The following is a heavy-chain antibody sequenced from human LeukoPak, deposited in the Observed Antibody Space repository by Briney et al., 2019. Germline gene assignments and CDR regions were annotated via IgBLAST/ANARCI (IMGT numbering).Heavy chain of an antibody. V-gene: IGHV3-15*01. Sequence: GGSLRLSCAASGFTFSNAWMSWVRQAPGKGLEWVGRIKSKTDGGTTDYAATVKGRFTISRDDSKNTLYLQMNSLKTEDTAVYYCTTDLPGYDSSEDYFDYWGQGTLVTVSS. D-gene: IGHD3-22*01. CDR3: TTDLPGYDSSEDYFDY. CDR2: IKSKTDGGTT. CDR1: GFTFSNAW. J-gene: IGHJ4*02.